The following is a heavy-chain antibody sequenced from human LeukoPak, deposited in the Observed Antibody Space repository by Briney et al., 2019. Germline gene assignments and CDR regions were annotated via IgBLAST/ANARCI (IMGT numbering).Heavy chain of an antibody. Sequence: PGGSLRLSCAASGFTFSSYEMNWVRQAPGKGLEWLSYISSSGSTIYYADSVKGRFTISRDNAKNSLYLQMNSLRAEDTAVYYCARDASPSPVAGTNYFDYWGQGTLVTVSS. D-gene: IGHD6-19*01. CDR3: ARDASPSPVAGTNYFDY. CDR2: ISSSGSTI. CDR1: GFTFSSYE. V-gene: IGHV3-48*03. J-gene: IGHJ4*02.